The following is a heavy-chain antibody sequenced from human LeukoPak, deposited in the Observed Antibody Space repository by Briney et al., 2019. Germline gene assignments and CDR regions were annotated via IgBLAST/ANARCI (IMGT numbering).Heavy chain of an antibody. V-gene: IGHV3-7*01. D-gene: IGHD3-16*02. J-gene: IGHJ6*03. Sequence: GGSLRLSCAASGFTFSSYWMSWVRQAPGKGLEWVANIKQDGSEKYYVDSVKGRFTISRDNSKNTLYLQMNSLRAEDTAVYYCAKDYVWGSYRHYYYMDVWGKGTTVTISS. CDR1: GFTFSSYW. CDR2: IKQDGSEK. CDR3: AKDYVWGSYRHYYYMDV.